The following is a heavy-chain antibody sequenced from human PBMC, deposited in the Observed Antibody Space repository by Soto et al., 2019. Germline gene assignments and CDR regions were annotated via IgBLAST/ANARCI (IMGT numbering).Heavy chain of an antibody. CDR3: ARGTNAVDSSSDSGYYFDY. D-gene: IGHD6-6*01. V-gene: IGHV4-34*01. CDR1: GGSFSGYY. Sequence: QVQLQQWGAGLLKPSETLSLTCAVYGGSFSGYYWSWIRQPPGKGLEWIGEINHSVSTNYNPSLKSRVTISVDTSKNQFSLKLSSVTAADTAVYYCARGTNAVDSSSDSGYYFDYWGQGTLVTVSS. J-gene: IGHJ4*02. CDR2: INHSVST.